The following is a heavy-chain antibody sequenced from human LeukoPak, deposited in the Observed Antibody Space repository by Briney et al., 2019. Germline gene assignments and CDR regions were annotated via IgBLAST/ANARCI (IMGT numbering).Heavy chain of an antibody. CDR2: VNPINGNT. Sequence: ASVKASCKATGFTFTNYDINWVRQATGQGLEWMGWVNPINGNTGYAQKFQGRVTMTRDTSISTAYMELRSLTSEDTAVYYCVRDGEGVAISVNYWFAPWGQGTLVTVSS. J-gene: IGHJ5*02. D-gene: IGHD3-10*01. V-gene: IGHV1-8*01. CDR1: GFTFTNYD. CDR3: VRDGEGVAISVNYWFAP.